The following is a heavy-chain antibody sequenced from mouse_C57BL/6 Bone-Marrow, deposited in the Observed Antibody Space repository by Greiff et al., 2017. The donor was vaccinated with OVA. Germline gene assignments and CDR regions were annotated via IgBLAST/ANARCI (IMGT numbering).Heavy chain of an antibody. J-gene: IGHJ3*01. CDR3: ARGVYYGSSYWFAY. V-gene: IGHV1-81*01. D-gene: IGHD1-1*01. CDR2: IYPRSGNT. CDR1: GYTFTSYG. Sequence: QVQLKESGAELARPGASVKLSCKASGYTFTSYGISWVKQRTGQGLEWIGEIYPRSGNTYYNEKFKGKATLTADKSSSTAYMELRSLTSEDSAVYFCARGVYYGSSYWFAYWGQGTLVTVSA.